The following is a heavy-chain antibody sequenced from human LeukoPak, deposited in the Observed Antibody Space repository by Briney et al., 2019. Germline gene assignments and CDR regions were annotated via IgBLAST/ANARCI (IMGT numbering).Heavy chain of an antibody. Sequence: SETLSLTCTVSGGSISSYYWSWIRQPPGKGLEWIGYIYYSGSTNYNPSLKSRVTISVDTSKNQFSLKLSSVTAADTAVYYCATAYSSGPDYWGQGTLVTVST. V-gene: IGHV4-59*08. D-gene: IGHD6-19*01. CDR2: IYYSGST. J-gene: IGHJ4*02. CDR3: ATAYSSGPDY. CDR1: GGSISSYY.